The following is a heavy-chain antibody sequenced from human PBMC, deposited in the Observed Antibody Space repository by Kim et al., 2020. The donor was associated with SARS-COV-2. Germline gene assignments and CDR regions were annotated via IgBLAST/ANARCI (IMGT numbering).Heavy chain of an antibody. V-gene: IGHV3-30-3*01. J-gene: IGHJ4*02. CDR2: ISYDGSNK. D-gene: IGHD6-13*01. CDR1: GFTFSSYA. CDR3: ASAEEIAPTDY. Sequence: GGSLRLSCAASGFTFSSYAMHWVRQAPGKGLEWVAVISYDGSNKYYADSVKGRFTISRDNSKNTLYLQMNSLRAEDTAVYYCASAEEIAPTDYWGQGTLVTVSS.